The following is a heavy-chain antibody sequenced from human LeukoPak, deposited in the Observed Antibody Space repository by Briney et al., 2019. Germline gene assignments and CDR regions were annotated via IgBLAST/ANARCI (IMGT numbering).Heavy chain of an antibody. Sequence: ASVKVSCKTSGYTFTDYYLHWLRQAPGQGLEWLGWINPKDGGTNYAQKFHGRVTVTTDTSISTVHMELSRLRSDDTAVYYCARDEMGYQLLYPAQCFQYWGQGTLVTVSS. D-gene: IGHD2-2*02. CDR3: ARDEMGYQLLYPAQCFQY. J-gene: IGHJ1*01. CDR1: GYTFTDYY. CDR2: INPKDGGT. V-gene: IGHV1-2*02.